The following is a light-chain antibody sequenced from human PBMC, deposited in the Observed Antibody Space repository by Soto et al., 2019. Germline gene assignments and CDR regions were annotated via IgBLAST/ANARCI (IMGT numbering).Light chain of an antibody. V-gene: IGKV1-8*01. CDR3: QQYYSTPWT. Sequence: AITLNQSPSSFSAFTGARVTLTGMASQGISSHLAWYQQKPGKAPKLLIYAASTLQSGVPSRFSGSGSGTDFTLTISCLQSEDFATYYCQQYYSTPWTFDQGTNVDIK. J-gene: IGKJ1*01. CDR2: AAS. CDR1: QGISSH.